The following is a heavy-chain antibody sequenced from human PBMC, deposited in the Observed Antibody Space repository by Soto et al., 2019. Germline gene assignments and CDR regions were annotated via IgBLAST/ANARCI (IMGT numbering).Heavy chain of an antibody. V-gene: IGHV1-24*01. Sequence: QVQLVQSGAEVKKPGASVKVSCKVSGYTLTELSMHWVRQAPGNGREWMGGFDPEDGETIYAQKFQVRVTMPEDPPNDKPYRELSSLRAEDPPVDYCATEKKIAAHGCFAPWGQGTLVTVSS. D-gene: IGHD6-13*01. J-gene: IGHJ5*02. CDR2: FDPEDGET. CDR3: ATEKKIAAHGCFAP. CDR1: GYTLTELS.